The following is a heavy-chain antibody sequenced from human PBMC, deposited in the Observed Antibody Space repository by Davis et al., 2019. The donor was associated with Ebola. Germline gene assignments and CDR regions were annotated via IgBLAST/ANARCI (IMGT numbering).Heavy chain of an antibody. D-gene: IGHD6-13*01. J-gene: IGHJ4*02. CDR3: ARGYSSSWPHAFDY. CDR1: GFSLSTSGVA. V-gene: IGHV2-5*05. CDR2: IYWDDDK. Sequence: SGPTLVKPTQTLTLTCTFSGFSLSTSGVAVAWIRQPPGKALEWLALIYWDDDKRYDPYLKSRLTITKDSSKNQVVLTMTDMDPVDTATYYCARGYSSSWPHAFDYWGQGTLVTVSS.